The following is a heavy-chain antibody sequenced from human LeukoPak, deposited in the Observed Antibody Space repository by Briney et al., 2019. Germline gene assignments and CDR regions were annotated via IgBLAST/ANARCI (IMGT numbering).Heavy chain of an antibody. Sequence: GGSLRLSCAASGFTFSSYAMSWVRQAPGKGLEWVSAISGSGYSTYYADSVKGRFTISRDNSKNTLYLQMNSLRAEDTAVYYCARENDMGYCSGGRCYKGYNAMDVWGQGTTVTVSS. CDR1: GFTFSSYA. J-gene: IGHJ6*02. CDR3: ARENDMGYCSGGRCYKGYNAMDV. D-gene: IGHD2-15*01. CDR2: ISGSGYST. V-gene: IGHV3-23*01.